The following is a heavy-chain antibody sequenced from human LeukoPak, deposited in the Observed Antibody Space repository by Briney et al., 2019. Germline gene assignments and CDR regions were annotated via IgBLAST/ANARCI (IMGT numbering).Heavy chain of an antibody. CDR2: ISSSNTI. V-gene: IGHV3-48*02. CDR1: GFTFSSYS. J-gene: IGHJ4*02. CDR3: ARDILTKQAYSGYDN. Sequence: GGSLRLSCAASGFTFSSYSMNWVRQAPGKGLEWVSYISSSNTIYYADSVKGRFTISRDNAKNSLYLQMNSLRDEDTAVYYCARDILTKQAYSGYDNWGQGTLVTVSS. D-gene: IGHD5-12*01.